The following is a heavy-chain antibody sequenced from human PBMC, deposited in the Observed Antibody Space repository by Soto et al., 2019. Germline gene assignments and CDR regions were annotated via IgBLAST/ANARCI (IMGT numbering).Heavy chain of an antibody. CDR2: IWYDASKQ. Sequence: GGSLRLSCETSGFSFSVYGMHWVRQAPGKGLGWVAVIWYDASKQFYAASVEGRFTISRDNSKAILYLQMNSLRAEDTAVYYCAAWAEGATEVHWGQGTLVTVSS. CDR3: AAWAEGATEVH. J-gene: IGHJ4*02. V-gene: IGHV3-33*01. D-gene: IGHD2-15*01. CDR1: GFSFSVYG.